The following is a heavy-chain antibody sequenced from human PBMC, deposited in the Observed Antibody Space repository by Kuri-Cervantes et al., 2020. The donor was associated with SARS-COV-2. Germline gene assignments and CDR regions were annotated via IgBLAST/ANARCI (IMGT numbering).Heavy chain of an antibody. J-gene: IGHJ4*02. CDR1: GFTFSSYG. Sequence: LSLTCAASGFTFSSYGMHWVRQAPGKGLEWVAVISYDGSNKYYADSVKGRFTISRDNSKNTLYLQMNSLRAEDTAVYYCARGSSGYYYFDYWGQGTLVTGAS. D-gene: IGHD3-22*01. V-gene: IGHV3-30*03. CDR3: ARGSSGYYYFDY. CDR2: ISYDGSNK.